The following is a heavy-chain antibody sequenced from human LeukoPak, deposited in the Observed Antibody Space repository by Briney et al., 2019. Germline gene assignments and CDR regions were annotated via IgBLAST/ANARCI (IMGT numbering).Heavy chain of an antibody. J-gene: IGHJ4*02. D-gene: IGHD3-9*01. CDR2: ISYDGSNK. CDR1: GFTFSSYA. CDR3: ARIDPHNTGYCDY. V-gene: IGHV3-30-3*01. Sequence: GGSLRLSCAASGFTFSSYAMHWVRQAPGKGLEWVAVISYDGSNKYYADSVKGRFTISRDNSKNTLYLQMNSLRAEDTAVYYCARIDPHNTGYCDYWGQGTLVTVSS.